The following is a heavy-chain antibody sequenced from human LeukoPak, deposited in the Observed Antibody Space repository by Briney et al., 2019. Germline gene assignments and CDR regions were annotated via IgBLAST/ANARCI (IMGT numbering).Heavy chain of an antibody. CDR3: ARGGQGDGYSADEAFDL. J-gene: IGHJ3*01. D-gene: IGHD5-24*01. V-gene: IGHV6-1*01. Sequence: SRTLSLTCVISGDSVVSNSTACNWIRQSPSRGLEWLGRTYYRSKWYTDYAVSVKSRITINPDTSKNQFSLQLNSVTPEDTAVCYCARGGQGDGYSADEAFDLWGQGTMVTVS. CDR2: TYYRSKWYT. CDR1: GDSVVSNSTA.